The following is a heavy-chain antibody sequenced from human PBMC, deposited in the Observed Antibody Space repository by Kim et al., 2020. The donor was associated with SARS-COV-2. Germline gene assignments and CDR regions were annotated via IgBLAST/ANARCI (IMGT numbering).Heavy chain of an antibody. D-gene: IGHD6-19*01. Sequence: SVKVSCKASGGTFSSYAISWVRQAPGQGLEWMGGIIPIFGTANYAQKFQGRVTITADESTSTAYMELSSLRSEDTAVYYCARDPLLGDSSGWSDYWGQGTLVTVSS. J-gene: IGHJ4*02. CDR1: GGTFSSYA. CDR3: ARDPLLGDSSGWSDY. CDR2: IIPIFGTA. V-gene: IGHV1-69*13.